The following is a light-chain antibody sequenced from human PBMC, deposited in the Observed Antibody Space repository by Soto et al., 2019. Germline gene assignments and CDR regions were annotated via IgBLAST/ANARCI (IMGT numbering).Light chain of an antibody. Sequence: QSALTQPASVSGSPGQSITISCTGTSSDIGDYDFVSWYQQHPGKAPKLLIYEVSNRPSGVSSRFSGSKSGNTASLAISGLQDEDEADYYCTSYTTINPRVFGGGTQLTVL. CDR1: SSDIGDYDF. CDR2: EVS. CDR3: TSYTTINPRV. V-gene: IGLV2-14*01. J-gene: IGLJ2*01.